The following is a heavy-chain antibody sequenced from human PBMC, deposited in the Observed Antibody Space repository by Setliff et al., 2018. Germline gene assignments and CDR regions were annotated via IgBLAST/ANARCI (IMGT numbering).Heavy chain of an antibody. CDR2: IDPSGNT. V-gene: IGHV4-61*09. Sequence: PSETLSLTCTVSGGSISSGSNYWSWIRQPAGRGLEWIGHIDPSGNTNYHPSLKSRVTISGDTSKNQFSLKLTSVTAADTAVYFCARSLGSGSYYNSRPFYSDYWGQGTLVTVLL. D-gene: IGHD3-10*01. CDR1: GGSISSGSNY. J-gene: IGHJ4*02. CDR3: ARSLGSGSYYNSRPFYSDY.